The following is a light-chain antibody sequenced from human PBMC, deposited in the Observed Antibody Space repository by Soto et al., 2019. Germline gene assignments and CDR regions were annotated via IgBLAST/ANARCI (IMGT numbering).Light chain of an antibody. CDR2: GVS. CDR1: QSFSSQ. V-gene: IGKV3-20*01. CDR3: QQYGSSPRT. J-gene: IGKJ5*01. Sequence: IMMSQSPATLSVSPGERAPLSCRASQSFSSQLAWFQQKPGQAPSLLIYGVSTRATGVPDRFSGSGSGTDFTLTITRLEPEDFAVYYCQQYGSSPRTFGQRARLAI.